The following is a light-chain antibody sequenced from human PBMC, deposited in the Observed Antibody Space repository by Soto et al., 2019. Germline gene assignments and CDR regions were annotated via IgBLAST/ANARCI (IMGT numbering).Light chain of an antibody. CDR2: AVS. V-gene: IGLV2-14*01. Sequence: QSVLAQPASVSGSPGQSITISCTGTSSDVGLYDYVSWYQQHPGKAPQLMIYAVSNRPSGVSNRFSASKSGNTASLFISGLQAEDEADYYCSSCTSSSTLLYVFGTGTKVTVL. CDR1: SSDVGLYDY. CDR3: SSCTSSSTLLYV. J-gene: IGLJ1*01.